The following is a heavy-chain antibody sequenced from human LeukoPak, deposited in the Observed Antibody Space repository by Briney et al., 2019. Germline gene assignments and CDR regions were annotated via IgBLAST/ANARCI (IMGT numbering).Heavy chain of an antibody. V-gene: IGHV3-30*03. CDR3: ARDPWYCGGDCYSDY. CDR1: GFTFRTYG. D-gene: IGHD2-21*02. Sequence: GGSLRLSCAASGFTFRTYGMHWVRQAPGKGLEWVAFISYDGSKKYYADSVKGRFTISRDNSKNTLYLQMNSLRAEDTAVYYCARDPWYCGGDCYSDYWGQGTLVTVSS. CDR2: ISYDGSKK. J-gene: IGHJ4*02.